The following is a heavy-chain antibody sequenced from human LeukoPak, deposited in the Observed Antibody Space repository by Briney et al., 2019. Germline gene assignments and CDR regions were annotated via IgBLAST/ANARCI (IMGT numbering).Heavy chain of an antibody. D-gene: IGHD4/OR15-4a*01. V-gene: IGHV4-34*01. CDR2: INHSGGT. CDR1: SGSFSDYY. Sequence: PSETLSLTCAVYSGSFSDYYWSWIRQPPGKGLEWIGEINHSGGTNYNPSLKSRATMSVDTSKNHFSLILNSVTATDTAVYYCARRLWRVRKYYFDYWGQGTLVTVSS. CDR3: ARRLWRVRKYYFDY. J-gene: IGHJ4*02.